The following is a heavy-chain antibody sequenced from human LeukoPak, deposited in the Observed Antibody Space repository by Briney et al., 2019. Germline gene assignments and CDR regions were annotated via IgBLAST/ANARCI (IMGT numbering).Heavy chain of an antibody. D-gene: IGHD2-21*02. J-gene: IGHJ4*02. CDR1: GFTFSNAW. CDR3: TTAVIVVVTAIRNDY. V-gene: IGHV3-15*01. CDR2: IKSKTDGGTT. Sequence: PGGSLRLSCAASGFTFSNAWMSWVRQAPGKGLEWVGRIKSKTDGGTTDYAAPVKGRFTISRDDSKNTLYLQMNSLKTEDTAVYYCTTAVIVVVTAIRNDYWGQGTLVTVSS.